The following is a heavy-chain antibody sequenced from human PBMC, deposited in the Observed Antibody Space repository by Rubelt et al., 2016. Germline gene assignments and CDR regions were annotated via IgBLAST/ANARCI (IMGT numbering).Heavy chain of an antibody. V-gene: IGHV2-5*02. CDR2: LYWDDDK. CDR3: ARTSFGVVYHRHAAFDI. Sequence: QITLKESGPTLVKPTQTLTLTCTFSGFSLSTSGVGVGWIRQPPGKALEWLALLYWDDDKRYSPSLKSRLTITKDTSKNQMVRTMTNMEPVDTATYYCARTSFGVVYHRHAAFDIWGQGTMVTVSS. CDR1: GFSLSTSGVG. J-gene: IGHJ3*02. D-gene: IGHD3-3*01.